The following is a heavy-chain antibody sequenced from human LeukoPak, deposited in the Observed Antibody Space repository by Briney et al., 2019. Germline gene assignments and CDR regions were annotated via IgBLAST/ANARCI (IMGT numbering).Heavy chain of an antibody. CDR3: VREASSSWHGGNLDY. Sequence: GSSVKVSCKTSGGTFSNYAISWVRQAPGQGLEWMGGIIPIFGTAMYTQKFQGRVSITTDESTSTAYMELSSLRSEDTAVYYCVREASSSWHGGNLDYWGQGTLVTVSS. D-gene: IGHD6-13*01. V-gene: IGHV1-69*05. J-gene: IGHJ4*02. CDR2: IIPIFGTA. CDR1: GGTFSNYA.